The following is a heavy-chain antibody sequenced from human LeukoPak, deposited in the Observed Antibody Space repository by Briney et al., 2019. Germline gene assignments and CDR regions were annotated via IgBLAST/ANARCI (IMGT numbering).Heavy chain of an antibody. J-gene: IGHJ4*02. V-gene: IGHV3-7*01. CDR3: ARHLSGITGYTYGRGIDY. CDR2: IKKDESEK. CDR1: GLTFSSYW. D-gene: IGHD5-18*01. Sequence: PGGSLRLSCAASGLTFSSYWMSWVRQAPGKGLEWVANIKKDESEKYYVDSVKGRFTISRDNAKKSLYLQMNSLRAEDTAVYYCARHLSGITGYTYGRGIDYWGQGTPVTVSS.